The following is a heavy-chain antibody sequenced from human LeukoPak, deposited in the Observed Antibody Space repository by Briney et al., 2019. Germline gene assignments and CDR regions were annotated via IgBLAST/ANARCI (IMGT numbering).Heavy chain of an antibody. D-gene: IGHD2-2*02. CDR2: ISASGGNT. V-gene: IGHV3-23*01. Sequence: PAGRSRRLSCAASGFTFSSYAMSWVRHAPGKGREWVSAISASGGNTYYADSVKGRFTISRDNSKNTLYLQMNSLRAEDTAVYYCARRDIVVVPAAIPGFMDVWGQGTTVTVSS. J-gene: IGHJ6*02. CDR1: GFTFSSYA. CDR3: ARRDIVVVPAAIPGFMDV.